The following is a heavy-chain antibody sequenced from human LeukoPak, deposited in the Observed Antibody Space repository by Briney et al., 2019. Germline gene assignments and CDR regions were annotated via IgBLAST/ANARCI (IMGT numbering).Heavy chain of an antibody. CDR1: GFTFSSYS. CDR3: ARDSYYGSGSSFDY. J-gene: IGHJ4*02. Sequence: PGGSLRLSCAASGFTFSSYSMNWVRQAPGKGLEWVSYISSSSTIYYADSVKGRFTISRDNAKNSLYLQMNSLRAEDTAVYYCARDSYYGSGSSFDYWGQGTLVTVSS. CDR2: ISSSSTI. V-gene: IGHV3-48*01. D-gene: IGHD3-10*01.